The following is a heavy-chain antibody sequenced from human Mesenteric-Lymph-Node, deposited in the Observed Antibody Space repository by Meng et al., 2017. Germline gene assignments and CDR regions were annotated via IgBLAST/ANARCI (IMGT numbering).Heavy chain of an antibody. J-gene: IGHJ4*02. V-gene: IGHV1-2*06. CDR2: INPNSGDT. D-gene: IGHD3-16*01. Sequence: ASVKVSCKASGYTFTSYYMHWVRQAPGQGLEWMGQINPNSGDTSHAQKFQGRVTMTTDTSISTAYMELSRLTSDDTAIYYCARTYSYGWIAFDYWGQGTQVTVSS. CDR1: GYTFTSYY. CDR3: ARTYSYGWIAFDY.